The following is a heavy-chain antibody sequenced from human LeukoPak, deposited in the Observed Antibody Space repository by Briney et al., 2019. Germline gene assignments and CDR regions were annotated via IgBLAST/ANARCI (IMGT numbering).Heavy chain of an antibody. V-gene: IGHV3-33*01. CDR2: VWFDGTNK. J-gene: IGHJ4*02. Sequence: GGSLRLSCAASGFTFTNHGMHWVRQAPGKGLEWVAVVWFDGTNKYYADSVEGRFTISRDNAKDSLFLQMSSLRDEDTALYYCARGYAAIPDWGQGTLVTVSS. CDR3: ARGYAAIPD. D-gene: IGHD2-15*01. CDR1: GFTFTNHG.